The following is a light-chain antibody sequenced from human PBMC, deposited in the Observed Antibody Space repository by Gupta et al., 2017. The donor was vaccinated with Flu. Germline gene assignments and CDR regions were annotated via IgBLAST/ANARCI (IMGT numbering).Light chain of an antibody. CDR3: QQSDSTPWT. V-gene: IGKV1-39*01. J-gene: IGKJ1*01. CDR1: QSISSY. CDR2: ATS. Sequence: DIKITQSPFSLSASVGDRVTITCRASQSISSYLHRYQQKPGKAPTLLIYATSSLQSGVPSSGSGSGSETNFTLTSSKLQPEDFATCYCQQSDSTPWTFGQGTKVEIK.